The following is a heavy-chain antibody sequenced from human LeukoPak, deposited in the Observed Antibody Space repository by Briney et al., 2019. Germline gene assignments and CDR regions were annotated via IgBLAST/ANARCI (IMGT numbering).Heavy chain of an antibody. CDR1: GFTFSSYA. D-gene: IGHD6-25*01. CDR2: ISFSGTNT. J-gene: IGHJ5*02. CDR3: AKEVKAATNWFDP. Sequence: GGSLRLSCAASGFTFSSYAMSWVRQAPGKGLEWVSAISFSGTNTYYADSVKGRLTISRDNLKNTLYLQMNSLGAEDTAVYFCAKEVKAATNWFDPWGQGTLVTVSS. V-gene: IGHV3-23*01.